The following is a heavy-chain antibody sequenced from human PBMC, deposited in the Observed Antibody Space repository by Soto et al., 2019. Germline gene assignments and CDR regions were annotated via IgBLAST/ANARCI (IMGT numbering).Heavy chain of an antibody. D-gene: IGHD5-12*01. CDR3: RVEMATIPVGYYYYGMDV. CDR2: IRSKANSYAT. J-gene: IGHJ6*02. Sequence: GGSLRLSCAASGFTLSGSAMHWVRQASGKGLEWVGRIRSKANSYATAYAASVKGRFTISRDDSKNTAYLQMNSLKTEDTAVYYCRVEMATIPVGYYYYGMDVWGQGTTVTVSS. V-gene: IGHV3-73*01. CDR1: GFTLSGSA.